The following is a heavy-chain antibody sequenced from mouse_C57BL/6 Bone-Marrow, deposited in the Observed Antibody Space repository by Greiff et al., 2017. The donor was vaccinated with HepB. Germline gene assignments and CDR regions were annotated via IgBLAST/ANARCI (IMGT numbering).Heavy chain of an antibody. V-gene: IGHV5-12*01. CDR2: ISNGGGST. J-gene: IGHJ3*01. D-gene: IGHD1-1*01. CDR1: GFTFSDYY. Sequence: EVQLQESGGGLVQPGGSLKLSCAASGFTFSDYYMYWVRQTPEKRLEWVAYISNGGGSTYYPDTVKGRFTISRDNAKNTLYLQMSRLKSEDTAMYYCARGDYGSSQFAYWGQGTLVTVSA. CDR3: ARGDYGSSQFAY.